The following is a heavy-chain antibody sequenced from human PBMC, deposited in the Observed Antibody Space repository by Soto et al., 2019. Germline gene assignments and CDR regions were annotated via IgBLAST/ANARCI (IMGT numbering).Heavy chain of an antibody. CDR1: GFTFSSYS. Sequence: PGGSLRLSCAASGFTFSSYSMNWVRQAPGKGLAWVSSISSSSSYIYYADSVKGRFTISRDNAKNSLYLQMNSLRAEDTAVYYCARVEENAFDIWGQGTMVTVSS. V-gene: IGHV3-21*01. CDR3: ARVEENAFDI. J-gene: IGHJ3*02. CDR2: ISSSSSYI. D-gene: IGHD2-15*01.